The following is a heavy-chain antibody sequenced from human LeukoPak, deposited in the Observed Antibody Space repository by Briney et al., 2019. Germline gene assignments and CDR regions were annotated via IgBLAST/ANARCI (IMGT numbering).Heavy chain of an antibody. CDR2: IKSKTDGGTT. D-gene: IGHD5-12*01. CDR3: TTLGSGYSSF. V-gene: IGHV3-15*01. CDR1: GFSFSNAW. Sequence: GGSLRLSCAASGFSFSNAWMSWVRQAPGKGLEWVGQIKSKTDGGTTDYAAPVKGRFTISGDDSKNTLYLQMNSLKTEDTAVYYCTTLGSGYSSFWGQGTLVTVSS. J-gene: IGHJ4*02.